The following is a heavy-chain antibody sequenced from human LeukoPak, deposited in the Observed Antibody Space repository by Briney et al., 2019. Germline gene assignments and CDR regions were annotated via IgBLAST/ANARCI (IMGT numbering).Heavy chain of an antibody. CDR3: ARERAEGFDY. CDR2: ISTSSRYV. V-gene: IGHV3-21*01. D-gene: IGHD6-25*01. Sequence: GGSLRLSCAASGFTFSTYIMNWVRQAPGKGLEWVSSISTSSRYVYDADSVKGRFTISRDNAKNSLYLQMNSLRVADTAVYYCARERAEGFDYWGQGTLVTVSS. CDR1: GFTFSTYI. J-gene: IGHJ4*02.